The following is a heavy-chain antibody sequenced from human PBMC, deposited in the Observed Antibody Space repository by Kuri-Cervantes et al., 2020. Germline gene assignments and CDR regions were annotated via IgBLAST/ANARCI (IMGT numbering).Heavy chain of an antibody. V-gene: IGHV1-3*01. CDR2: INAGNGNT. CDR1: GYTFSRYA. CDR3: ARDVNSGGSPIDY. J-gene: IGHJ4*02. D-gene: IGHD2-15*01. Sequence: ASVKVSCKASGYTFSRYAVHWVRQAPGQRLEWMGWINAGNGNTKYSQKFQGRVTITRDTSASTAYMELSSLRSEDTAVYYCARDVNSGGSPIDYWGQGTLVTVSS.